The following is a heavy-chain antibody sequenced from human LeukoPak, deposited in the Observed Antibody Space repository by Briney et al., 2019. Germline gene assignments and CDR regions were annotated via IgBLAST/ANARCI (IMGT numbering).Heavy chain of an antibody. CDR3: ARDKGFYDILTGGFDI. D-gene: IGHD3-9*01. J-gene: IGHJ3*02. Sequence: SQTLSLICTVSGASISSGGYYWSWIRQHPGKGLEWIGYIYYSGSTYYNPSLKSRVSISVDTSKNQFSLTLKSVTAADTAVYYCARDKGFYDILTGGFDIWGQGTMVTVSS. CDR1: GASISSGGYY. V-gene: IGHV4-31*03. CDR2: IYYSGST.